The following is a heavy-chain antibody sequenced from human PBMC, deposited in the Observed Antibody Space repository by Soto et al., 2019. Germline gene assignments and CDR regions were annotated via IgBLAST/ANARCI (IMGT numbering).Heavy chain of an antibody. CDR1: GFTFSSYG. CDR2: IWYDGSNK. CDR3: ARDGYYYGSGSYYFDY. V-gene: IGHV3-33*01. J-gene: IGHJ4*02. D-gene: IGHD3-10*01. Sequence: QVQLVESGGGVVQPGRSLRLSCAASGFTFSSYGMHWVRQAPGKGLEWVAVIWYDGSNKYYADSVKGRFTISRDNSKNTLYLQMNSPRAEDTAVYYCARDGYYYGSGSYYFDYWGPGTLVTVSS.